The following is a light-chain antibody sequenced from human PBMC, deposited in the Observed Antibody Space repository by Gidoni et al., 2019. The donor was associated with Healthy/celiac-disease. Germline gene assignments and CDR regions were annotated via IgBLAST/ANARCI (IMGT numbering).Light chain of an antibody. V-gene: IGLV2-14*01. J-gene: IGLJ2*01. Sequence: QSALTQPASVSGSPGQSITISCTGTSSDVGGYNYVSWYQQHPGKAPKLMIYEVSNRPSGVSNRFSGSKSGNTASLTISRLQAEDEADYYCSSYTSSSTVLFGGGTKLTVL. CDR3: SSYTSSSTVL. CDR1: SSDVGGYNY. CDR2: EVS.